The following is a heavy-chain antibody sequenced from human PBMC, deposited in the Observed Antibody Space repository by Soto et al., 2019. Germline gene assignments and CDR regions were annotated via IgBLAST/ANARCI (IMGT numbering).Heavy chain of an antibody. J-gene: IGHJ4*02. D-gene: IGHD3-16*01. V-gene: IGHV1-69*13. CDR2: IIPIFGTA. CDR3: ADMADYDYSTNCDNYYIILGFDY. CDR1: GGTFSSYA. Sequence: ASVKVSCKASGGTFSSYAISWVRQAPGQGLEWMGGIIPIFGTANYAQKFQGRVTITADESTSTAYMELSSLRSEDTAVYYCADMADYDYSTNCDNYYIILGFDYWGQGTLVTVSS.